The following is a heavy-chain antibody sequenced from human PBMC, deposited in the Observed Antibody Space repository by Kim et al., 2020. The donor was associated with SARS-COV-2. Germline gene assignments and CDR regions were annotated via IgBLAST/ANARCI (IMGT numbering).Heavy chain of an antibody. CDR3: AKRPGPSDYYFEY. CDR1: GFTFSGYA. Sequence: GGSLRLSCATSGFTFSGYAMSWVRQAPGKGLQWVSTIGVGAVKTAYADSVKGRFTISRDDSKNTLYLQMNSLRAEDTAIYYCAKRPGPSDYYFEYWGQGTVVTVSS. CDR2: IGVGAVKT. V-gene: IGHV3-23*01. D-gene: IGHD6-6*01. J-gene: IGHJ4*02.